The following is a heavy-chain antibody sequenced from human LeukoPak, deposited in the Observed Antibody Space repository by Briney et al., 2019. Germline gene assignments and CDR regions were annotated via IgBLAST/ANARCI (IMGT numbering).Heavy chain of an antibody. D-gene: IGHD3-22*01. Sequence: GGSLRLSCAASGFTFGTYSMNWVRQAPGKGLEWVSSISSSSSYSYYADSVKGRFTISRDNAKNSLYLQMNSLRAEDTAVYYCARDWRDSSGKFPNDAFDIWGQGTMVTVSS. CDR3: ARDWRDSSGKFPNDAFDI. CDR1: GFTFGTYS. J-gene: IGHJ3*02. V-gene: IGHV3-21*06. CDR2: ISSSSSYS.